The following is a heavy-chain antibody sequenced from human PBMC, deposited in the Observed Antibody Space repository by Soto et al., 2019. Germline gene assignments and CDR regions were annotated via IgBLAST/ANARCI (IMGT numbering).Heavy chain of an antibody. V-gene: IGHV4-31*03. J-gene: IGHJ5*02. CDR1: GDSISSGTYY. CDR2: IFSSGST. CDR3: ARVTSNSSGGWFDP. D-gene: IGHD6-6*01. Sequence: SETLSLTCTVSGDSISSGTYYWSWVRQHPGKGLEWIGYIFSSGSTYSNPSLQSRVTISVDTSNNQFSLNLNSVTAADTAVYYCARVTSNSSGGWFDPWGQGTLVTVSS.